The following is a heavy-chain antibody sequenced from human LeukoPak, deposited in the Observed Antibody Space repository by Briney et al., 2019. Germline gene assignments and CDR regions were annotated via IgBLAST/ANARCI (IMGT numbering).Heavy chain of an antibody. CDR1: GFTFSSYA. Sequence: RGGSLRLSCAASGFTFSSYAMHWVRQAPGKGLEWVAIISYDGSNKYYADSVKGRFTISRDNSKNTLYLQMNSLRAGDTAVYYCARGPRDIVVVDAHYFDYWGQGTLVTVSS. D-gene: IGHD2-15*01. CDR2: ISYDGSNK. CDR3: ARGPRDIVVVDAHYFDY. V-gene: IGHV3-30-3*01. J-gene: IGHJ4*02.